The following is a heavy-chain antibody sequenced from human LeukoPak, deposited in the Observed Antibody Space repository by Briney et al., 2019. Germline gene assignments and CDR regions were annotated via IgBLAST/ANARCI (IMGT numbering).Heavy chain of an antibody. CDR3: ARGATPYYYFDY. V-gene: IGHV4-59*01. D-gene: IGHD1-26*01. Sequence: SETLSLTCTVSGGSISSYYWIWIRQLPGKGLEWIGYIYYTGGTNYIPSLKSRVTISLDTSKSQFSLKLNSVTAADTAVYYCARGATPYYYFDYWGQGTLVTVSS. CDR2: IYYTGGT. CDR1: GGSISSYY. J-gene: IGHJ4*02.